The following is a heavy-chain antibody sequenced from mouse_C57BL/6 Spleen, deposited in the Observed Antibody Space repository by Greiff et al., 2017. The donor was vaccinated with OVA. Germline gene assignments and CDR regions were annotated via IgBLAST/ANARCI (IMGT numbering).Heavy chain of an antibody. CDR2: IYPGSGNT. CDR1: GYSFTSYY. Sequence: VQLQESGPELVKPGASVKISCKASGYSFTSYYIHWVKQRPGQGLEWIGWIYPGSGNTKYNEKFKGKATLTADTSSSTAYMQLSSLTSEDSAVYYCARSSNYWYFDVWGTGTTVTVSS. J-gene: IGHJ1*03. D-gene: IGHD2-5*01. V-gene: IGHV1-66*01. CDR3: ARSSNYWYFDV.